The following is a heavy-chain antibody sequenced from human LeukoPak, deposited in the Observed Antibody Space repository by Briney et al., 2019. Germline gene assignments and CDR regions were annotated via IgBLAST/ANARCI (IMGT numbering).Heavy chain of an antibody. CDR1: GDSVSSLSSA. Sequence: SPTLSLTCAISGDSVSSLSSAWNWIRQSPSRGLEWLGRTYYRSKWYHDYAIYVKSRISVNPGTSKNQFTLQLSSVPPEDTAVYYCARDPAYDYGMDVWGQGTTVIVSS. CDR3: ARDPAYDYGMDV. J-gene: IGHJ6*02. D-gene: IGHD2-2*01. V-gene: IGHV6-1*01. CDR2: TYYRSKWYH.